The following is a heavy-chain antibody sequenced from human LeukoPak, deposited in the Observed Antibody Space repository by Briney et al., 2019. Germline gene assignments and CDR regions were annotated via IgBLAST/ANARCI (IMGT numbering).Heavy chain of an antibody. J-gene: IGHJ5*02. V-gene: IGHV1-8*01. CDR3: ARDYIVAHNWFDP. D-gene: IGHD5-12*01. CDR1: GYTFTSYD. Sequence: GASVKVSCKASGYTFTSYDINWVRQATGQGLEWMGWMNPNSGNTGYAQKFQGRVTMTRNTSISTAYMELSSLRSEDTAVYYCARDYIVAHNWFDPWGQGTLVTVSS. CDR2: MNPNSGNT.